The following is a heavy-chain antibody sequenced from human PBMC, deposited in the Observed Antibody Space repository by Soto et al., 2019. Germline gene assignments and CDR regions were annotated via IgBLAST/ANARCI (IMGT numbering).Heavy chain of an antibody. CDR2: ITWDGITT. D-gene: IGHD5-18*01. CDR3: AKGAGYTYGLFDR. V-gene: IGHV3-43D*04. J-gene: IGHJ4*02. CDR1: GFPFDDYA. Sequence: GGSLRLSCAASGFPFDDYAMHWGRQIPGKGLEWVSFITWDGITTYYADSVKGRFTISRDNSKNSLYLQMNGLRPDDTALYSCAKGAGYTYGLFDRWGQGTLVTVSS.